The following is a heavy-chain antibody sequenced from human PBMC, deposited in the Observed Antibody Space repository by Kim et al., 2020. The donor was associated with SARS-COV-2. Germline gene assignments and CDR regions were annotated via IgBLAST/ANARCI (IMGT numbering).Heavy chain of an antibody. CDR3: ATWIAVAGYYGMDV. J-gene: IGHJ6*02. CDR2: ISYDGSNK. CDR1: GFTFSSYG. V-gene: IGHV3-30*03. Sequence: GGSLRLSCAASGFTFSSYGMHWVRQAPGKGLEWVAVISYDGSNKYYADSVKGRFTISRDNSKNTLYLQMNSLRAEDTAVYYCATWIAVAGYYGMDVWGQG. D-gene: IGHD6-19*01.